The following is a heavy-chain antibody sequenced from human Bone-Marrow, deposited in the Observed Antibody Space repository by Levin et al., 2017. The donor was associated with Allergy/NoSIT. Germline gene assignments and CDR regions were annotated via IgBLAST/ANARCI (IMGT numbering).Heavy chain of an antibody. Sequence: GESLKISCKASGFSFTSHWIGWARQMPGKGLEWMGNISPGDGAKRYSPSFEGQVTMSVDKPITTAYLQWRSLKASDTGIYFCTKSYTSSWYAWHTWGQGTPVIVSA. CDR1: GFSFTSHW. V-gene: IGHV5-51*04. D-gene: IGHD6-13*01. CDR2: ISPGDGAK. CDR3: TKSYTSSWYAWHT. J-gene: IGHJ4*02.